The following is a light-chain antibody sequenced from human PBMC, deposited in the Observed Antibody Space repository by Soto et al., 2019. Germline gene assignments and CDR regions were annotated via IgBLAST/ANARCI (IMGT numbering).Light chain of an antibody. V-gene: IGLV2-14*01. CDR3: SSYSISTADL. CDR1: SSDVGGYDH. CDR2: EVS. Sequence: QSVLTQPASVSGSPGQSITISCTGTSSDVGGYDHVSWYQLHPGKAPKLIVFEVSNRPSGVSYRFSGSKSGNTASLTISGLQAEVEADYFYSSYSISTADLFGTGTKLTVL. J-gene: IGLJ1*01.